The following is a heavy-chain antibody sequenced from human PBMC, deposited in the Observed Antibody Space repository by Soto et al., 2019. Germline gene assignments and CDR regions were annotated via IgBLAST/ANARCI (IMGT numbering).Heavy chain of an antibody. CDR2: INPSGGST. V-gene: IGHV1-46*01. D-gene: IGHD1-1*01. J-gene: IGHJ3*02. CDR1: GYTFTSYY. CDR3: ASGWEGDNWNERTDAFDI. Sequence: ASVKVSCKASGYTFTSYYMHWVRQAPGQGLEWMGIINPSGGSTSYAQKFQGRVTMTRDTSTSTVYMELSSLRSEDTAVYYCASGWEGDNWNERTDAFDIWGQGTMVTVSS.